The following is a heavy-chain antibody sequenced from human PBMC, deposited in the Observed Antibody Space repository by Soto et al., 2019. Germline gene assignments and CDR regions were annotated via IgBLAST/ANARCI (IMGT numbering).Heavy chain of an antibody. J-gene: IGHJ6*02. Sequence: GEYLKISCKGSGYSFTNYWIGWVRQMPGKGLEWMGIIFPGDSDTRYSPSFQGQVTISADKSISTAYLQWSSLKASDTAMYYCARRGGYCNNGVCYINYYYGMDVWGQGTTVTVSS. D-gene: IGHD2-8*01. V-gene: IGHV5-51*01. CDR2: IFPGDSDT. CDR3: ARRGGYCNNGVCYINYYYGMDV. CDR1: GYSFTNYW.